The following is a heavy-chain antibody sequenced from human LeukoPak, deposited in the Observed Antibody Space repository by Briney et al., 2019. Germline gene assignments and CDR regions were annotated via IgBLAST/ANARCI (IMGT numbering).Heavy chain of an antibody. Sequence: SETLSLTCAVSGGSISSGGYSWSWIRQPPGKGLEWIGYIYHSGSTYYNPSLKSRVTISVDRSKNQFSLKLSSMTAADTAVYYCARATGDSSGYYDYWGQGTLVTISS. D-gene: IGHD3-22*01. J-gene: IGHJ4*02. CDR1: GGSISSGGYS. V-gene: IGHV4-30-2*01. CDR3: ARATGDSSGYYDY. CDR2: IYHSGST.